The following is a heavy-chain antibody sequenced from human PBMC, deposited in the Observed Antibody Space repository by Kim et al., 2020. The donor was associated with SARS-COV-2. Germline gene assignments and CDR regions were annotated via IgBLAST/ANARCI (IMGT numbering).Heavy chain of an antibody. CDR3: ARDGKVKAVVTANWVDY. V-gene: IGHV3-30*04. J-gene: IGHJ4*01. CDR2: ISYDGSNK. CDR1: GFTFSSYA. Sequence: GGSLRLSCAASGFTFSSYAMHWVRQAPGKGLEWVAVISYDGSNKYYADSVKGRFTISRDNSKNTLYLQMNSLRAEDTAVYYCARDGKVKAVVTANWVDY. D-gene: IGHD2-21*02.